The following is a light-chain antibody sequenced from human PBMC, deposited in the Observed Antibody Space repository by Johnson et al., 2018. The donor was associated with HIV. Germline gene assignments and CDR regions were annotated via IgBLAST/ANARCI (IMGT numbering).Light chain of an antibody. CDR3: GTWDLSLRKV. V-gene: IGLV1-51*01. CDR2: DNN. J-gene: IGLJ1*01. CDR1: SSNIGNNY. Sequence: QSVLTQPPSVSAAPGQKVTISCSGSSSNIGNNYVSWYQQFPGTAPKLLIYDNNKRPSGIPDRFSGSKSGTSATLCITGLQTGDEADDYCGTWDLSLRKVFGTGTQFPV.